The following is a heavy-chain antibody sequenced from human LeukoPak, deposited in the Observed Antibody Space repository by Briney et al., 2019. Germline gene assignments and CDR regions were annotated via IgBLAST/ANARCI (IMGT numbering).Heavy chain of an antibody. CDR3: ARTVAGLPLDAFDI. CDR2: ISISGSTI. D-gene: IGHD6-19*01. CDR1: GFTFSSYE. V-gene: IGHV3-48*03. J-gene: IGHJ3*02. Sequence: GGSLRLSCAASGFTFSSYEMNWVRQAPGKGLEWVSFISISGSTIYYADSVKGRFTISRDNAKNSLYLQMNSLRAEDTAVYYCARTVAGLPLDAFDIWGQGTMVAVSS.